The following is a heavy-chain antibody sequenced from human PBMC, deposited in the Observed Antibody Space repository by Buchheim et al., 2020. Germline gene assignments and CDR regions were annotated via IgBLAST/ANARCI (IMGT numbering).Heavy chain of an antibody. J-gene: IGHJ4*02. D-gene: IGHD2-2*01. CDR3: ARGPCSSTGCYWGFDY. V-gene: IGHV4-59*01. Sequence: QVQLQESGPRLVKPSETLSLTSTVSGGSISSFYWSWIRQPPGKGLEWIGYIYSSGSTSYNPSLKSRVTISVDTSKNQFSLKLTSVTAADTAVYYCARGPCSSTGCYWGFDYWGQGTL. CDR2: IYSSGST. CDR1: GGSISSFY.